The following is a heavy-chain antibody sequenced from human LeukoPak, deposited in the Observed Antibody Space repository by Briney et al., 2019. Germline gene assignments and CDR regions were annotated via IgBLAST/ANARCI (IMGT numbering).Heavy chain of an antibody. V-gene: IGHV3-66*01. CDR1: GFTVSSNY. D-gene: IGHD5-12*01. CDR3: ARGRGYSGYDYLYYGMDV. Sequence: PGGSLRLSCAASGFTVSSNYMSRVRQAPGKGLEWVSVIYSGGSTYYADSVKGRFTISRDNSKNTLYLQMNSLRAEHTAVYYCARGRGYSGYDYLYYGMDVWGQGTTVTVSS. CDR2: IYSGGST. J-gene: IGHJ6*02.